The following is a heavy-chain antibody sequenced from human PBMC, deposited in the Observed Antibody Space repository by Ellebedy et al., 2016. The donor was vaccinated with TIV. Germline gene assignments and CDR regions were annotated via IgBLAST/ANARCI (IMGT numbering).Heavy chain of an antibody. D-gene: IGHD2-15*01. J-gene: IGHJ4*02. CDR3: ARRAVVVPEIDH. CDR1: GGSINTNTYY. Sequence: MPSETLSLTCTVSGGSINTNTYYRGWIRQPPGKGLEWIASVYYSGTAGYNPSLKSRVTISVDTVNNQFSLKLSSVTAADTAVYYCARRAVVVPEIDHWGPGTLVNVSS. CDR2: VYYSGTA. V-gene: IGHV4-39*01.